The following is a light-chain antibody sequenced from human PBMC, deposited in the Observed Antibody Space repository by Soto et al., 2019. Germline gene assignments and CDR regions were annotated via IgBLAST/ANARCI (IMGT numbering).Light chain of an antibody. CDR2: KAS. J-gene: IGKJ2*01. Sequence: DIQLTKSPSTLSASVGARVTITCRASQSISSWLAWYQQKPGKAPKLLIYKASSLESGVPSRFIGSGSGTEFTLTISSLQPDDFATYYCQQYNSYPYTCGQGTKLDIK. CDR3: QQYNSYPYT. V-gene: IGKV1-5*03. CDR1: QSISSW.